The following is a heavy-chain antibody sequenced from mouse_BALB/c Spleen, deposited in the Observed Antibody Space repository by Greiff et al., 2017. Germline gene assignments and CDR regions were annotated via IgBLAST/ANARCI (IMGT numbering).Heavy chain of an antibody. CDR3: ARLYYDYGYFDY. CDR1: GFTFSSYY. V-gene: IGHV5-6-2*01. J-gene: IGHJ2*01. Sequence: EVKLMESGGGLVKLGGSLKLSCAASGFTFSSYYMSWVRQTPEKRLELVAAINSNGGSTYYPDTVKGRFTISRDNAKNTLYLQMSSLKSEDTALYYCARLYYDYGYFDYWGQGTTLTVSS. CDR2: INSNGGST. D-gene: IGHD2-4*01.